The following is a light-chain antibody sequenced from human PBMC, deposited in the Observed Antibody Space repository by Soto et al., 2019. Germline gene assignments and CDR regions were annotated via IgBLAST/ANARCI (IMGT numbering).Light chain of an antibody. CDR3: TSYTSSNSFYV. CDR2: DVS. J-gene: IGLJ1*01. V-gene: IGLV2-14*01. CDR1: SSDVGGYNY. Sequence: QSVLTQPASVSGSPGQSITISCTGTSSDVGGYNYVSWYQQHPGKAPKLMISDVSNRPSGVSNRFSGSKSGNTASLTISGLQAEDEGDYFCTSYTSSNSFYVFGTGTKLTVL.